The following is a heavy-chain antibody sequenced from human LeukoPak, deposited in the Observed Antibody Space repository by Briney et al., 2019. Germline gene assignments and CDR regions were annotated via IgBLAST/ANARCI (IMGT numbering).Heavy chain of an antibody. Sequence: GRSLRLSCAASGFTFSSYGMHWVRQAPGKGLEWVAVMWYDGSNKYYADSVKGRFTISRDNSKNTLYLQMNSLRAEDTAVYYCARDETGYCSSTSCSYAFDIWGQGTMVTVSS. CDR2: MWYDGSNK. V-gene: IGHV3-33*01. D-gene: IGHD2-2*01. J-gene: IGHJ3*02. CDR3: ARDETGYCSSTSCSYAFDI. CDR1: GFTFSSYG.